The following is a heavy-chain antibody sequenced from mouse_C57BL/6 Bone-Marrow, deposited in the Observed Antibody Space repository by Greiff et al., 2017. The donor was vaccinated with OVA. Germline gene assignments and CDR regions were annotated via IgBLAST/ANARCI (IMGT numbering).Heavy chain of an antibody. Sequence: DVHLVESGGGLVKPGGSLKLSCAASGFTFSDYGMHWVRQAPEKGLEWVAYISSGSSTIYYADTVKGRFTISRDNAKNTLFLQMTSLRSEDTAMYYCARAYYSNYVGYWGQGTTLTVSS. CDR3: ARAYYSNYVGY. V-gene: IGHV5-17*01. CDR1: GFTFSDYG. J-gene: IGHJ2*01. CDR2: ISSGSSTI. D-gene: IGHD2-5*01.